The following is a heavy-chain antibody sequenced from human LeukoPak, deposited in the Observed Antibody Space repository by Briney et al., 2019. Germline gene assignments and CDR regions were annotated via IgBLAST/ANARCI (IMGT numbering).Heavy chain of an antibody. CDR3: ARLQQHDYDSSGYYLSY. CDR2: INPNSGGT. V-gene: IGHV1-2*02. D-gene: IGHD3-22*01. J-gene: IGHJ4*02. CDR1: GCTFTGDY. Sequence: SVRFSCEASGCTFTGDYMHFVRQAPAQRLKWMGWINPNSGGTNYAQKFQGRVTMTRDASISTAYLQWSSLKASDTAMYYCARLQQHDYDSSGYYLSYWGQGTLVTVSS.